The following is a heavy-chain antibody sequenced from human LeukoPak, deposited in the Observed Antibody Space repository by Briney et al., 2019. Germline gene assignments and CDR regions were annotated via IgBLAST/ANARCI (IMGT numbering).Heavy chain of an antibody. J-gene: IGHJ1*01. Sequence: GSLRLSCAASGFTFSSHRMSWVRQAPGKGLEWVANIKKDGSEKYYVDSVKGRFTISRDNAKTSLYLQMNSLRAEDTAVYYCAKDDDWGRYKHWGQGTLVTVSS. CDR3: AKDDDWGRYKH. V-gene: IGHV3-7*01. D-gene: IGHD3-16*01. CDR1: GFTFSSHR. CDR2: IKKDGSEK.